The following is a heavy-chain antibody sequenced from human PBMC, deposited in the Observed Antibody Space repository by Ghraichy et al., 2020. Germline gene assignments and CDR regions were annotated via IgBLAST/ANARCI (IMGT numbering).Heavy chain of an antibody. Sequence: SETLSLTCTVSGGSISSSSYYWGWIRQPPGKGLEWIGSIYYSGSTYYNPSLKSRVTISVDTSKNQFSLKLSSVTAADTAVYYCARRNDCSSTSCHSYYYYGMDVWGQGTTVTVSS. CDR2: IYYSGST. J-gene: IGHJ6*02. CDR1: GGSISSSSYY. D-gene: IGHD2-2*01. CDR3: ARRNDCSSTSCHSYYYYGMDV. V-gene: IGHV4-39*01.